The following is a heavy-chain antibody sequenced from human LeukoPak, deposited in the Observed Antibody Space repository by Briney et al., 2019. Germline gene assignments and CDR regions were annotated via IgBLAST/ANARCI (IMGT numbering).Heavy chain of an antibody. CDR3: ARRHDFWSGYRLVIAFDI. Sequence: GESLKISCKGSGYSFTSYWIGWVRQMPGKGLEWMGIIYPGDSDTRYSPSFQGQVTISADKSISTAYLQWSSLKASDTAMYYCARRHDFWSGYRLVIAFDIWGQGTMVTVSS. CDR1: GYSFTSYW. D-gene: IGHD3-3*01. CDR2: IYPGDSDT. V-gene: IGHV5-51*01. J-gene: IGHJ3*02.